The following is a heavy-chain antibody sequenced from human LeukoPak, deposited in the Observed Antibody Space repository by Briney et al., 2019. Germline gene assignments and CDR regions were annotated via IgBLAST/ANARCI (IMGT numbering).Heavy chain of an antibody. CDR2: ISGGGGSA. V-gene: IGHV3-23*01. D-gene: IGHD2-21*02. Sequence: GGSLRLSCAASGFTFRSYAMSWVRQAPGKGLEWVSGISGGGGSAYYADSVKGRFTISRDNSKNTLYLQMNGLRADDTAVYYCANPPAYCGGDCYYFDYWGQGTLVTVSS. CDR1: GFTFRSYA. CDR3: ANPPAYCGGDCYYFDY. J-gene: IGHJ4*02.